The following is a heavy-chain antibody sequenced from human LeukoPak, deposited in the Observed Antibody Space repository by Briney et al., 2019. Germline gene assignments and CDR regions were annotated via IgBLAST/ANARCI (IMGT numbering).Heavy chain of an antibody. CDR2: IYYSGST. J-gene: IGHJ3*02. V-gene: IGHV4-39*07. D-gene: IGHD6-13*01. CDR1: GGSISSSSYY. CDR3: ARVKGNSSWLRADAFDI. Sequence: PSETLSLTCTVSGGSISSSSYYWGWIRQPPGKGLEWIGSIYYSGSTYYNPSLKSRVTISVDTSKNQFSLKLSSVTAADTAMYYCARVKGNSSWLRADAFDIWGQGTMVTVSS.